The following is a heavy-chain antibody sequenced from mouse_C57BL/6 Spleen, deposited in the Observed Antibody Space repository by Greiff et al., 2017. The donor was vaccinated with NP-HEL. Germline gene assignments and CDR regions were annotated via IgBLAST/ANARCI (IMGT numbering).Heavy chain of an antibody. Sequence: EVKLVESGEGLVKPGGSLKLSCAASGFTFSSYAMSWVRQTPEKRLEWVAYISSGGDYIYYADTVKGRFTISRDNARNTLYLQMSSLKSEDTAMYYCTREGNRYYAMDYWGQGTSVTVSS. V-gene: IGHV5-9-1*02. CDR3: TREGNRYYAMDY. CDR1: GFTFSSYA. D-gene: IGHD2-14*01. CDR2: ISSGGDYI. J-gene: IGHJ4*01.